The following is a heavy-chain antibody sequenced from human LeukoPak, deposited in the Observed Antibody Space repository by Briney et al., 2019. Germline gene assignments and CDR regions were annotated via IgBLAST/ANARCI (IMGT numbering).Heavy chain of an antibody. J-gene: IGHJ4*02. CDR1: GFNFRAYW. CDR2: IKTDGSEK. V-gene: IGHV3-7*01. Sequence: PGWSLRLSCTTSGFNFRAYWMGWVRQAPGKGLQWVANIKTDGSEKYYVDSVKGRFTISRDNADNTLYLQMNSLRAEDTAVYYCTKDTFGAEDYWGQGTLVIASS. D-gene: IGHD3-10*01. CDR3: TKDTFGAEDY.